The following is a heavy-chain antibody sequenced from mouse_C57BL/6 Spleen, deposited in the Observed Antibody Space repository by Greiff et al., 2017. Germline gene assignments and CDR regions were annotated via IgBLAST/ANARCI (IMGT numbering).Heavy chain of an antibody. Sequence: VQLQQSGPELVKPGASVKIPCKASGYTFTDYNMDWVKQSHGKSLEWIGDINPNNGGTIYNQKFKGKDTLTVDKSSSTAYMELRSLTSEDTAVYYCARELDDYGYYFDYWGQGTTLTVSS. CDR2: INPNNGGT. CDR3: ARELDDYGYYFDY. V-gene: IGHV1-18*01. CDR1: GYTFTDYN. J-gene: IGHJ2*01. D-gene: IGHD2-4*01.